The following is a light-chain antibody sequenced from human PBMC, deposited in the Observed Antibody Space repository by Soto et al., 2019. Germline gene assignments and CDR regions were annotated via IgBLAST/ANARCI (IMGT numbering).Light chain of an antibody. V-gene: IGKV3-15*01. CDR2: YTS. CDR3: QQYNNWPPT. Sequence: EIVMTQSPATLSVSPGERATLSCRASQSVSSNLAWYQQKPGQAPRLLIYYTSTRATGIPARFSGSGSGTEFTLTISSLQSEDFAVYYCQQYNNWPPTFGQGTKVDIK. CDR1: QSVSSN. J-gene: IGKJ1*01.